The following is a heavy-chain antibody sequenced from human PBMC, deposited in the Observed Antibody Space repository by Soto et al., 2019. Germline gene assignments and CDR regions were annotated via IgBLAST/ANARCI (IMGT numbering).Heavy chain of an antibody. Sequence: TSETLSLTCTVSGGSISSSSYYWGWIRQPPGKGLEWIGSIYYSGSTYYNPSLKSRVTISVDTSKNQFSLKLSSVTAADTAVYYCARINDILTGYIPFEGYGMDVWGQGTTVTVSS. CDR1: GGSISSSSYY. J-gene: IGHJ6*02. D-gene: IGHD3-9*01. V-gene: IGHV4-39*01. CDR3: ARINDILTGYIPFEGYGMDV. CDR2: IYYSGST.